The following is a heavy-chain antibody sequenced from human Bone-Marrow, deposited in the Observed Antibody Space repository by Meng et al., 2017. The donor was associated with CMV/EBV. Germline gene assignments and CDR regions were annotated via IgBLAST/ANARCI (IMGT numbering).Heavy chain of an antibody. CDR3: ARDHPGGGATDY. CDR1: GFTFSDYY. CDR2: ISSSTTTI. Sequence: GGSLRLSCAASGFTFSDYYMSWIRQAPGKGLEWVSYISSSTTTIYYADSVKGRFTVSRDNAKNSLYLQMNSLRAEDTAVYYCARDHPGGGATDYWGQGTLVTVSS. V-gene: IGHV3-11*04. D-gene: IGHD1-26*01. J-gene: IGHJ4*02.